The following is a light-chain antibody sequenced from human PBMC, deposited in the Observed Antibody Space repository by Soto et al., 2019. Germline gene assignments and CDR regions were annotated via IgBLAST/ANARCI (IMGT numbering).Light chain of an antibody. V-gene: IGLV1-44*01. J-gene: IGLJ2*01. CDR3: AAWDDSLTGVI. Sequence: QTVVTQPPSASGTPGQRVTISCSGSSSNIGSNIVNWYQQLPGTAPKLLIFNNNQRPSGVPDRFSGSKSGTSASLAISGLQSEDEADCYCAAWDDSLTGVIFGGGTKLTVL. CDR2: NNN. CDR1: SSNIGSNI.